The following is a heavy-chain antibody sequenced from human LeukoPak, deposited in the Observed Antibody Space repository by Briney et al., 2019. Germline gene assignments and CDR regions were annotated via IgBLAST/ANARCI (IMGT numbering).Heavy chain of an antibody. CDR1: GYTFTNYS. D-gene: IGHD3-22*01. Sequence: ASVKVSCKASGYTFTNYSISWVRQAPGQGLEWMGWISAYSGNTHYSHKLQGRVTMTTDTSTSTGYMELRSLRSEDTAVYYCARTYYDSSGYYYRYRQFHYWGQGTLVTVSS. V-gene: IGHV1-18*01. CDR3: ARTYYDSSGYYYRYRQFHY. CDR2: ISAYSGNT. J-gene: IGHJ4*02.